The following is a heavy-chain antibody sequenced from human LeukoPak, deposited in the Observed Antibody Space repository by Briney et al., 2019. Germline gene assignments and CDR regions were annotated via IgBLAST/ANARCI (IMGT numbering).Heavy chain of an antibody. CDR2: IYHSGST. CDR1: GGSFSGYS. CDR3: ARVGRDEYQYSSGWYYFDY. V-gene: IGHV4-34*01. Sequence: SETLSLTCAVYGGSFSGYSWSWIRQPPGKGLEWIGSIYHSGSTYYNPSLKSRVTISVDTSKNQFSLKLSSVTAADTAVYYCARVGRDEYQYSSGWYYFDYWGQGTLVTVSS. D-gene: IGHD6-19*01. J-gene: IGHJ4*02.